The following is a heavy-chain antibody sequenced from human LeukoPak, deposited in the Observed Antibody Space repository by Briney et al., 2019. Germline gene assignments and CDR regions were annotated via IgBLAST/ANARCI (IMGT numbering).Heavy chain of an antibody. CDR1: GYTFTSYG. CDR2: ISAYNGNT. Sequence: GASVKVSCKASGYTFTSYGISWVRQAPGQGLEWMGWISAYNGNTNYAQKLQGRVTMTTDTSTSTAYMELRSLRSDDTAVYYCARDPYYDSSGYHFDYWGQGTLVTVSS. D-gene: IGHD3-22*01. CDR3: ARDPYYDSSGYHFDY. V-gene: IGHV1-18*01. J-gene: IGHJ4*02.